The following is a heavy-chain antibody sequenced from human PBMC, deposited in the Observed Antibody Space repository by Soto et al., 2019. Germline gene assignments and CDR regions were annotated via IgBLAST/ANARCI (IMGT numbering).Heavy chain of an antibody. Sequence: QVQLVQSGAEVKKPGASVKVTCKASGYTFTNYVIGWVRQAPGQGLEWMGWINPYNGNTNYAQKFQDRVTMTTATSTNTAYMELTSLRSDDTALYYCARGTAAIPVASAYYFDYWGQGTLVSVSS. CDR1: GYTFTNYV. J-gene: IGHJ4*02. CDR2: INPYNGNT. V-gene: IGHV1-18*04. D-gene: IGHD6-19*01. CDR3: ARGTAAIPVASAYYFDY.